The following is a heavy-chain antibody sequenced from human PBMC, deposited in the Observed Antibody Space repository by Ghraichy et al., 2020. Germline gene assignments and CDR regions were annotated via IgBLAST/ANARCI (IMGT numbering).Heavy chain of an antibody. CDR2: ISSSGSGT. J-gene: IGHJ3*02. D-gene: IGHD6-13*01. CDR1: GLTLSSFE. Sequence: GGSLRLSCAASGLTLSSFEMNWVRQAPGKGLEWVSYISSSGSGTYYADSVKGRFTISRDIAKNSLYLQMSSLSAEDTAVYYCARGGSSNYLFNAFDIWGQGTMVTVSS. V-gene: IGHV3-48*03. CDR3: ARGGSSNYLFNAFDI.